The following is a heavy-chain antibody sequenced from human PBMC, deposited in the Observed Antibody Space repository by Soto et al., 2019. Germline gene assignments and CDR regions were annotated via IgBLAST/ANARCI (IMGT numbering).Heavy chain of an antibody. J-gene: IGHJ4*02. D-gene: IGHD5-12*01. CDR1: GHTFTNYY. CDR2: INPRDDSI. V-gene: IGHV1-46*04. Sequence: QVQLVQSGAEVKKPGASVKVSCKASGHTFTNYYMHWVRQAPGQGLEWMGLINPRDDSISYAQKLQGRVTVTRDTSTSTVYMELSSLRSDDTAVYYCAREGDGYKYFDQWSQGTLVTVSS. CDR3: AREGDGYKYFDQ.